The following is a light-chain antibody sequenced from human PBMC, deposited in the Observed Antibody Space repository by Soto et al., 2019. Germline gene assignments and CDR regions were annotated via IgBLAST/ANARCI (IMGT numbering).Light chain of an antibody. J-gene: IGLJ1*01. CDR1: SSDVGGYNY. CDR3: SSYTSSSTYV. Sequence: SALTQPASVSGSPGQSITISCTGTSSDVGGYNYVSWYQQHPGKAPKLMIYDVSNRPSGVSSRFSGSKSGNTASLTISGLQAEDEADYYCSSYTSSSTYVFGTVTQLTVL. V-gene: IGLV2-14*01. CDR2: DVS.